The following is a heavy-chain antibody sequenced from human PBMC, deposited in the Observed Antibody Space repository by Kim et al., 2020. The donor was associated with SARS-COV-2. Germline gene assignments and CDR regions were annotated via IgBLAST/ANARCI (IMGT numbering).Heavy chain of an antibody. CDR1: GYTFTNYY. Sequence: ASVKVSCKASGYTFTNYYIHWLRQAPGQELEWMGIINPSGDSTTYAQKFQGRIIMTRDTSTSTVYMELSSLRSEDTAVYYCARGELLTGSYPPAAFHWGEGTLVTVSS. V-gene: IGHV1-46*03. J-gene: IGHJ1*01. D-gene: IGHD3-9*01. CDR3: ARGELLTGSYPPAAFH. CDR2: INPSGDST.